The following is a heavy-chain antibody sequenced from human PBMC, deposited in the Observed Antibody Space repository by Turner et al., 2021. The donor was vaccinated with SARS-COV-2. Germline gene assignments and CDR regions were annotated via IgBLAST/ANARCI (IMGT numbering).Heavy chain of an antibody. J-gene: IGHJ5*02. Sequence: VQLVESGGGLIQPGGSLRLSCAASGFTVSSNYMTWVRQAPGKGLEWVAIISYDGSNKFYADSVKGRFTISRDNSKNTLYLQMHSLRAEDTAVYYCAKDSSGWYIPTWGQGTLVTVSS. CDR2: ISYDGSNK. D-gene: IGHD6-19*01. CDR1: GFTVSSNY. V-gene: IGHV3-30*18. CDR3: AKDSSGWYIPT.